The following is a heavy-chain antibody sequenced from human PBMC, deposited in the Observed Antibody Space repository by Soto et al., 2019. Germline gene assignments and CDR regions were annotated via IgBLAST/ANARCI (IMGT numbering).Heavy chain of an antibody. Sequence: GASVKVSCKASGYTFSNFGISWVRQAPGEGLEWMGWISPNSDNTKNAQKFQGRVTMTTGTSTSTAYMELRSLRSDDTAVYYCATGRSDILTGYYGGPFDYWGQGTLVTVSS. D-gene: IGHD3-9*01. J-gene: IGHJ4*02. CDR3: ATGRSDILTGYYGGPFDY. V-gene: IGHV1-18*01. CDR1: GYTFSNFG. CDR2: ISPNSDNT.